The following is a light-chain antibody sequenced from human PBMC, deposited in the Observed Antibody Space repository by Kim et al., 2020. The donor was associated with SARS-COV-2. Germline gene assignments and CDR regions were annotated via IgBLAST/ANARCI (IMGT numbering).Light chain of an antibody. Sequence: PGQRVTLSCSGSDSNIGSNSVNWYQQFPGTAPKLLIFDDNRRPSGVPDRFSGSKSGTSASLAISGLQSGDEAHYYCSTWDDTLNGVFGGGTQLTVL. CDR3: STWDDTLNGV. J-gene: IGLJ3*02. CDR1: DSNIGSNS. V-gene: IGLV1-44*01. CDR2: DDN.